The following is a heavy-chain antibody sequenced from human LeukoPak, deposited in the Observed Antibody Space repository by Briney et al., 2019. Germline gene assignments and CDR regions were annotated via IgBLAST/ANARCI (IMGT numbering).Heavy chain of an antibody. CDR3: ARVGSAAAAGPVDC. V-gene: IGHV3-53*01. CDR1: GFTVSSNY. Sequence: GGSLRLSCAASGFTVSSNYMSWVRQAPGKGLEWVSVIYSGGSTYYADSVKGRFTISRDNSKNTLYLQMNSLRAEDTAVYYCARVGSAAAAGPVDCWGQGTLVTVSS. CDR2: IYSGGST. J-gene: IGHJ4*02. D-gene: IGHD6-13*01.